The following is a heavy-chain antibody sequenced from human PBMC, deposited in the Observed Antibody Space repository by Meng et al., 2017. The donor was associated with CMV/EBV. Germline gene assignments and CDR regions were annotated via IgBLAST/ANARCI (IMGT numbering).Heavy chain of an antibody. D-gene: IGHD2-8*01. CDR3: ARDRVNGVSEVDS. CDR2: IYHTGST. V-gene: IGHV4-38-2*02. CDR1: GYSISSGYY. Sequence: SETLSLTCTVSGYSISSGYYWCWIRQPPGKGLEWIATIYHTGSTYYNPSLVSRVTMSLDTSKNQFSLKLSSVTAADTAIYYCARDRVNGVSEVDSWGQGTLVTVSS. J-gene: IGHJ4*02.